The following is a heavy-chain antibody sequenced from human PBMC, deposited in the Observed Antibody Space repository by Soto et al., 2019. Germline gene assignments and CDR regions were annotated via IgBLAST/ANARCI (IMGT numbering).Heavy chain of an antibody. CDR1: GFTFSRDG. Sequence: GGSLRLSCAASGFTFSRDGMSWVRQAPGKGLEWVSLITDNGGSTYYADSVKGRFAISRDNTKNTLFLQMNSLRAEDTAVYYCAKERATTTAFDYWGQGALVTVSS. CDR3: AKERATTTAFDY. J-gene: IGHJ4*02. D-gene: IGHD4-17*01. CDR2: ITDNGGST. V-gene: IGHV3-23*01.